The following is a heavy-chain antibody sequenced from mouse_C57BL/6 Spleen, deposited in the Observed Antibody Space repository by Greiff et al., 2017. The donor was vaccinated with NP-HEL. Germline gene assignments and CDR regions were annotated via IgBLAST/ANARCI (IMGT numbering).Heavy chain of an antibody. Sequence: VQLQQSGPELVKPGASVKISCKASGYTFTDYYMNWVKQSHGKSLEWIGDINPNNGGTSYNQKFKGKATLTVDKSSSTAYMELRSLTSEDSAVYYCARSHYGKGDFDYWGQGTTLTVSS. CDR1: GYTFTDYY. J-gene: IGHJ2*01. CDR2: INPNNGGT. D-gene: IGHD1-1*01. CDR3: ARSHYGKGDFDY. V-gene: IGHV1-26*01.